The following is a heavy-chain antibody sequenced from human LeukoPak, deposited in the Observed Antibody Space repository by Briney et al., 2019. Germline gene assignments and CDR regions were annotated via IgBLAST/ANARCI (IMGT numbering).Heavy chain of an antibody. J-gene: IGHJ3*02. CDR2: LIIASTTI. CDR1: GFSFSNYA. V-gene: IGHV3-48*04. D-gene: IGHD2-2*01. Sequence: GGSLRLSCEASGFSFSNYAMSWFRQAPGKGLEWLPYLIIASTTINYAGSVKGRFIISRDNAKNSLYLQMNSLRAEDTAVYYCARLKYCTTSTCSQGAFDIWGQGTMVTVSS. CDR3: ARLKYCTTSTCSQGAFDI.